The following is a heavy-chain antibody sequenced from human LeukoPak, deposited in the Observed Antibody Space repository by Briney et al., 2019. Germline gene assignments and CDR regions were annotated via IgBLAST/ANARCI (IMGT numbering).Heavy chain of an antibody. CDR1: GFTFCSYA. J-gene: IGHJ4*02. CDR2: ISYDGSNK. D-gene: IGHD2-2*01. Sequence: GGSLRLSCAASGFTFCSYAMHWVRQAPGKGLECVAVISYDGSNKYYADSVKGRFTISRDNSKNTLYLQMNSLRAEDTAVYYCARGGYIVVVPAYDYWGQGTLVTVSS. CDR3: ARGGYIVVVPAYDY. V-gene: IGHV3-30*04.